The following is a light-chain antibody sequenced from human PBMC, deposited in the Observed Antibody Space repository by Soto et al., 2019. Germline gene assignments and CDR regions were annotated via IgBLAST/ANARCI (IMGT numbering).Light chain of an antibody. Sequence: DIVLTQSQGTLSLSPGERATLSCRASQSVGSYYLAWYQQKPGQAPRLLIYGAFSRATGIPDRFSGSGSGTDFTLTITRLEPEDFAVYYCQHYGSTVYTFGQGTKLEIK. CDR1: QSVGSYY. V-gene: IGKV3-20*01. J-gene: IGKJ2*01. CDR3: QHYGSTVYT. CDR2: GAF.